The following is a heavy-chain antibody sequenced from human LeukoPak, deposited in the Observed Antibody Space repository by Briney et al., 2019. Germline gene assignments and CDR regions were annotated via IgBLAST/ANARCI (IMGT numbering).Heavy chain of an antibody. J-gene: IGHJ4*02. V-gene: IGHV1-18*01. CDR1: GYTFTIYG. Sequence: ASVTVSCTASGYTFTIYGISWVRQAPGQGLEWMGWISAYNGNTNYAQKLQGRVTMTTDTSTSTAYMELRSLRSDDTAVYYCARSGIAAPWAYWGQGTLVTVSS. CDR3: ARSGIAAPWAY. D-gene: IGHD6-13*01. CDR2: ISAYNGNT.